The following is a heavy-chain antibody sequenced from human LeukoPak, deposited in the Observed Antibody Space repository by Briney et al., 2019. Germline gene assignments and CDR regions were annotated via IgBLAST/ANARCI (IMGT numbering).Heavy chain of an antibody. Sequence: GGSLSHPCAASGFTFSSYAMSWVRQAPGKGLEWVSAISDSGGTTYYADSVKGRFTISRDNSKNTLYLQMNSLRAEDTAVYYCAKDPMVYVIWGRETLDTVSS. CDR1: GFTFSSYA. CDR2: ISDSGGTT. J-gene: IGHJ4*02. CDR3: AKDPMVYVI. D-gene: IGHD2-8*01. V-gene: IGHV3-23*01.